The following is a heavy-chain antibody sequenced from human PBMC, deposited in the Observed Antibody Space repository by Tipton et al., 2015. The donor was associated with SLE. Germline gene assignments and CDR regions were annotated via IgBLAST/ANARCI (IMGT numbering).Heavy chain of an antibody. D-gene: IGHD3-22*01. Sequence: SLRLSCAASGFTFWSHAMTWVRQAPGKGLEWVSSVSGGDHSTYYGESVRGRFTISTDNSKNIVYLYMSSLRAEDTATYYCAKVDSSDYYYSDFWGQRALVTVSS. V-gene: IGHV3-23*01. J-gene: IGHJ4*02. CDR1: GFTFWSHA. CDR3: AKVDSSDYYYSDF. CDR2: VSGGDHST.